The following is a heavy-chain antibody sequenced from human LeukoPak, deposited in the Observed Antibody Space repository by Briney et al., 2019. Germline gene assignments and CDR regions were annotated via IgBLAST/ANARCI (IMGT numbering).Heavy chain of an antibody. CDR3: ARDYRVGATSP. V-gene: IGHV4-39*07. D-gene: IGHD1-26*01. CDR2: IYYSGST. J-gene: IGHJ5*02. CDR1: GGSISSSSYY. Sequence: SETLSLTCTVSGGSISSSSYYWGWIRQPPGKGLEWIGSIYYSGSTYYNPSLKSRVTISVDTSKNQFSLKLSSVTAADTAVYYCARDYRVGATSPWGQGTLVTVSS.